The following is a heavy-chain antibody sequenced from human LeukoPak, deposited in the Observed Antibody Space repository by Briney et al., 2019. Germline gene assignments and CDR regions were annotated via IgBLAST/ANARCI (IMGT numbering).Heavy chain of an antibody. Sequence: GGSLRLSCAASGFTFSYHWMAWVRQAPGKGLEWVSFIYSDNTHYSDSVKGRFTISRDNSKNTLYLQMNSLRAEDTALYYCAGTASTSSWAIDFWGQGTLVTVSS. D-gene: IGHD6-13*01. CDR3: AGTASTSSWAIDF. CDR2: IYSDNT. CDR1: GFTFSYHW. V-gene: IGHV3-53*01. J-gene: IGHJ4*02.